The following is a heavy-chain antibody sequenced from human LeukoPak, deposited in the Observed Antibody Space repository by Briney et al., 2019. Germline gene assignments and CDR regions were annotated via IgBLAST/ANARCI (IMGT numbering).Heavy chain of an antibody. CDR2: IVVGSGNT. V-gene: IGHV1-58*01. D-gene: IGHD3-3*01. Sequence: VASVKVSCKASGFTFTSSAVQWVRQARGQRLEWIGWIVVGSGNTNYAQKFQERVTITRDMSTGTAYMELSSLRSEDTAVYYCAKDRDYDLPQSPDYWGQGTLVTVSS. J-gene: IGHJ4*02. CDR1: GFTFTSSA. CDR3: AKDRDYDLPQSPDY.